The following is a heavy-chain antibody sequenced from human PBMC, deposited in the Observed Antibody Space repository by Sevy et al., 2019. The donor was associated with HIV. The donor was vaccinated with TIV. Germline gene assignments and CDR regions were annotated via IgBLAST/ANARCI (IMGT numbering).Heavy chain of an antibody. J-gene: IGHJ6*02. CDR1: GGSISSYY. CDR2: IYTSGST. Sequence: SETLSLTCTVSGGSISSYYWSWIRQPAGKGLEWFGRIYTSGSTNYNPSLKSRVTMSVDTSKNQFSLKLSSVTAADTAVYYCARDLITFGGVIVDYYYYGMDVWGQGTTVTVSS. D-gene: IGHD3-16*02. CDR3: ARDLITFGGVIVDYYYYGMDV. V-gene: IGHV4-4*07.